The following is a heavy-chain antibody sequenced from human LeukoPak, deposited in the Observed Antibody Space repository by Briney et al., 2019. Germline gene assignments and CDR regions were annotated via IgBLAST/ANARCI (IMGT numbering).Heavy chain of an antibody. J-gene: IGHJ3*02. CDR3: ARLPMGCTNGVCYTYAFDI. Sequence: SETLPLTCTVSGGSISSSSYYWGWIRQPPGKGLEWIGSIYYSGSTYYNPSLKSRVTISVDTSKNQFSLKLSSVTAADTAVYYCARLPMGCTNGVCYTYAFDIWGQGTMVTVSS. V-gene: IGHV4-39*07. CDR2: IYYSGST. CDR1: GGSISSSSYY. D-gene: IGHD2-8*01.